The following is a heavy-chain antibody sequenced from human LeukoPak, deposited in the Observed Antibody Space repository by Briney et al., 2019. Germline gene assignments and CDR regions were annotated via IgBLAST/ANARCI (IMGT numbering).Heavy chain of an antibody. Sequence: SVKVSCKASGGTFSSYAISWVRQAPGQGLEWMGRIIPILGIANYAQKFQGRVTITADKSTSTAYMELSSLRSEDTAVYYCARAPGIAAAGTVDYWGQGTLVTVSS. J-gene: IGHJ4*02. CDR1: GGTFSSYA. V-gene: IGHV1-69*04. CDR2: IIPILGIA. CDR3: ARAPGIAAAGTVDY. D-gene: IGHD6-13*01.